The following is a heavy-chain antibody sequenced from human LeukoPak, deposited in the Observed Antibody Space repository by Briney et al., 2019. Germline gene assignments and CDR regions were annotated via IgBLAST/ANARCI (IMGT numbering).Heavy chain of an antibody. Sequence: GGSLRLSCAASGFTFSSYWMSWVRQAPGKGLEWVANIKQDGSEKYYVDSVKGRFTISRDNAKNSLYLQMNSLRAEDTAVYYCARSPLTYYDFWSGYLYCFDYWGQGTLVTVSS. CDR1: GFTFSSYW. CDR2: IKQDGSEK. D-gene: IGHD3-3*01. CDR3: ARSPLTYYDFWSGYLYCFDY. V-gene: IGHV3-7*03. J-gene: IGHJ4*02.